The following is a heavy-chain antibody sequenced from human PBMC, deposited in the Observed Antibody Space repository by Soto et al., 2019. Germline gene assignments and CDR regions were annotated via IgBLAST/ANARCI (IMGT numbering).Heavy chain of an antibody. J-gene: IGHJ6*03. D-gene: IGHD6-6*01. CDR1: GFTFSSYA. CDR3: AKGYSSSLYYYYMDV. Sequence: EVQLLESGGGLVQPGGSLRLSCAASGFTFSSYAMSWVRQAPGKGLEWVSTISGSGGSTYYADSVKGRFTISRDNSKNTLYLQMNSLRAEVTAVYYCAKGYSSSLYYYYMDVWGKGTTVTVSS. CDR2: ISGSGGST. V-gene: IGHV3-23*01.